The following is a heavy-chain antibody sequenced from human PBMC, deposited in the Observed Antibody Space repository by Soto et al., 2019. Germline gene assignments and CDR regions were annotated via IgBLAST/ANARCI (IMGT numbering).Heavy chain of an antibody. D-gene: IGHD3-22*01. CDR1: GYSFAGYW. Sequence: GESLKISCKGSGYSFAGYWITWVRQKPGKGLEWMGRIDPSDSQTYYSPSFRGHVTISATKSITTVFLQWSSLRASDTAMYYCTRQIYDSDTGPNFQYYFDSWGQGTPVTVSS. CDR3: TRQIYDSDTGPNFQYYFDS. CDR2: IDPSDSQT. J-gene: IGHJ4*02. V-gene: IGHV5-10-1*01.